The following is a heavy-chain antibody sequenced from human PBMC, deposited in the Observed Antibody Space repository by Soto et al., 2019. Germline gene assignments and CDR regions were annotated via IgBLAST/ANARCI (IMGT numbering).Heavy chain of an antibody. D-gene: IGHD2-2*01. J-gene: IGHJ6*02. V-gene: IGHV3-23*01. CDR3: AKRHRSSYGMDV. Sequence: GGSLRLSCTTSGFTVSSSHMSWVRQAPGKGLEWVSAISGSGGSTYYADSVKGRFTISRDNSKNTLYLQMNSLRAEDTAVYYCAKRHRSSYGMDVWGQGTTVTVSS. CDR1: GFTVSSSH. CDR2: ISGSGGST.